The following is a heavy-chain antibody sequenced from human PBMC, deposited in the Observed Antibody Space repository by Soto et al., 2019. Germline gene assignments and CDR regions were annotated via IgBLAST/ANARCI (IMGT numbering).Heavy chain of an antibody. J-gene: IGHJ4*02. D-gene: IGHD2-15*01. V-gene: IGHV1-18*01. Sequence: QVHLVQSGAEVKKPGALVKVSCKASGYTFTNYGVGWVRQAPGQGLEWMGWISAYSANTNYAQNLQGRVTMTTDTSTSTAYMELRSLRSDDTAMYYCVRLYCSGGTCYSAPVYWGQGTLVTVSS. CDR2: ISAYSANT. CDR1: GYTFTNYG. CDR3: VRLYCSGGTCYSAPVY.